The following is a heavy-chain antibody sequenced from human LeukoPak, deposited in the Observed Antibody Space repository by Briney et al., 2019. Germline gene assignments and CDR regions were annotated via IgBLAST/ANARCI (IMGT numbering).Heavy chain of an antibody. V-gene: IGHV1-46*01. J-gene: IGHJ4*02. D-gene: IGHD1-26*01. CDR2: IHCGDGYT. Sequence: ASVKVSCKASGGTFSSYAIDWVRQAPGQGLEWMGIIHCGDGYTNYAQKFQGRVSVTSDTSTSTIYMELSSLRAEDTAIYYCARDRGGSYSIDYWGQGTLVTVSS. CDR1: GGTFSSYA. CDR3: ARDRGGSYSIDY.